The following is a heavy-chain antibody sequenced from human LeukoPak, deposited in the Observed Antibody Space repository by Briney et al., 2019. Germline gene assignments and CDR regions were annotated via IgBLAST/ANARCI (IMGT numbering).Heavy chain of an antibody. CDR1: GFAFSSYA. CDR2: ISSGGGRT. Sequence: PGGSLRLSCAASGFAFSSYAIRWVRQATGKGLEWVSSISSGGGRTYYADSVKGRFTISRDNSKNTLYLQMDSLRAEDTAVYYCAKAPNYYGSGSYYNNWFDPWGQGTLVTVSS. V-gene: IGHV3-23*01. J-gene: IGHJ5*02. CDR3: AKAPNYYGSGSYYNNWFDP. D-gene: IGHD3-10*01.